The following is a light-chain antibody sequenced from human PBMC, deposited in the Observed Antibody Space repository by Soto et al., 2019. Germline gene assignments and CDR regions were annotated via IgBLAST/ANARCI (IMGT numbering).Light chain of an antibody. CDR1: SSDVGGHNY. J-gene: IGLJ1*01. CDR3: SSYGGNNNYV. Sequence: QSVMPQPPSASGSPGHSVTISCTGTSSDVGGHNYVSWYQQHPGKAPKLMIYEVTERPSGVPDRFSGSKSANTASLTVSGLQAEDEADYYCSSYGGNNNYVFGTGTKVTVL. CDR2: EVT. V-gene: IGLV2-8*01.